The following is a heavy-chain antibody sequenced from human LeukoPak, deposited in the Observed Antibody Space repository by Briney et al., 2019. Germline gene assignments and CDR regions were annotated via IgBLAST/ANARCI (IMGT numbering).Heavy chain of an antibody. V-gene: IGHV5-51*01. CDR1: GYSFTSYW. D-gene: IGHD4-11*01. CDR2: IYPGDSDT. Sequence: GESLKISCKGSGYSFTSYWIGWVRQMPGKGLEWMGIIYPGDSDTRYSPSFQGQVTISADKSISTAYLQWSSLKASDTAMYYCARRVTTVTSYRAFDIWGQGTMVTVSS. CDR3: ARRVTTVTSYRAFDI. J-gene: IGHJ3*02.